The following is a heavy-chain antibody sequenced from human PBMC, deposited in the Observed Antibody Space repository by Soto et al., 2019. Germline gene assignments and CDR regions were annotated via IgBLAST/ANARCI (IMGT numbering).Heavy chain of an antibody. CDR2: ISSSSSTV. D-gene: IGHD1-26*01. CDR3: XXXXXXXLGIVGAIYGDH. CDR1: GFSFSTYS. Sequence: EVQLVESGGGLEQPGGSLRLSCAASGFSFSTYSMNWVRQAPGKGLEWVSYISSSSSTVYYADSVKGRFTISRDNAKNSLYLQMXSLRDEDTAXXYXXXXXXXXLGIVGAIYGDHWGQGTLVTVSS. J-gene: IGHJ4*02. V-gene: IGHV3-48*02.